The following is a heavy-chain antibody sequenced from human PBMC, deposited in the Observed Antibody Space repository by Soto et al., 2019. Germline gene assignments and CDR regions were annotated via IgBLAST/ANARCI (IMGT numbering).Heavy chain of an antibody. CDR2: IDPSDSYT. J-gene: IGHJ3*01. Sequence: PGESLKISCQGSGYSFTSYWISWVRQMPGKGLEWMGRIDPSDSYTNYSPSFQGHVTISADKSISTAYLQWSSLKASDTAMYYCATTGYSSGVDAFDLWGQGTMVTVSS. CDR1: GYSFTSYW. D-gene: IGHD6-19*01. V-gene: IGHV5-10-1*01. CDR3: ATTGYSSGVDAFDL.